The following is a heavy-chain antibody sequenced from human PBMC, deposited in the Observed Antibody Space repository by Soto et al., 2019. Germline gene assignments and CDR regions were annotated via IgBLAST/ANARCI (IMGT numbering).Heavy chain of an antibody. J-gene: IGHJ5*02. CDR1: GFTFSSYA. Sequence: QVQLVESGGGVVQPGRSLRLSCAASGFTFSSYAMHWVRQAPGKGLEWVAVISYDGSNKYYADSVKGRFTISRDNSKNTLYLQMNCLRAEDTAVYYCARDHDYGDYGRFDPWGQGTLVTVSS. CDR2: ISYDGSNK. CDR3: ARDHDYGDYGRFDP. V-gene: IGHV3-30-3*01. D-gene: IGHD4-17*01.